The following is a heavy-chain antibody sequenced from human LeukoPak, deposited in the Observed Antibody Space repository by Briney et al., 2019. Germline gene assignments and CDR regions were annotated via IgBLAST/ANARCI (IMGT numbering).Heavy chain of an antibody. J-gene: IGHJ4*02. V-gene: IGHV4-59*01. CDR1: GGSISSYY. CDR2: IYYSGST. D-gene: IGHD4-17*01. Sequence: SETLSLTCSVSGGSISSYYCSWIRQPPGKGLEWIGYIYYSGSTNYNPSLKSRVTISVDTSKNQFSLKLSSVTAADTAVYYCARVRGAGGDYFFDYWGQGTLVTVSS. CDR3: ARVRGAGGDYFFDY.